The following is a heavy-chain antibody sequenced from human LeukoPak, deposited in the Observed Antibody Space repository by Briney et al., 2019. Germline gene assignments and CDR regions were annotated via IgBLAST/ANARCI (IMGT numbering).Heavy chain of an antibody. CDR3: ARGDYDFWSGHYYFDY. CDR1: GFTFSDYY. D-gene: IGHD3-3*01. J-gene: IGHJ4*02. CDR2: ISSSGSTI. V-gene: IGHV3-11*04. Sequence: GGSLRLSCAASGFTFSDYYMSWIRQAPGKGLEWVSYISSSGSTIYYADSVKGRFTISRDNAKNSLYLQMNSLRAEDTAVYYCARGDYDFWSGHYYFDYWGQGTLVTVSS.